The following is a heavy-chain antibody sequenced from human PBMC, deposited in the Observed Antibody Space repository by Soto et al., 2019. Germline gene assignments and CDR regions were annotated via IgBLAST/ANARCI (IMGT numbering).Heavy chain of an antibody. CDR3: ARSGYSYARQNWFDP. J-gene: IGHJ5*02. CDR1: GYSFTSYW. Sequence: PGESLKISCKGSGYSFTSYWISWVRQMPGKGLEWMGRIDPSDSYTNYSPSFQGHVTISADKSISTAYLQWSSLKASDTAMYYCARSGYSYARQNWFDPWGQGTLVTVSS. CDR2: IDPSDSYT. D-gene: IGHD5-18*01. V-gene: IGHV5-10-1*01.